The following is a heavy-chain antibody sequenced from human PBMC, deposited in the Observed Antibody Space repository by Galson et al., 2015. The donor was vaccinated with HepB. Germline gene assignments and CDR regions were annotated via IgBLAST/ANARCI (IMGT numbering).Heavy chain of an antibody. CDR2: ISYDGSNK. J-gene: IGHJ3*02. CDR3: ARSMVRGTPRDAFDI. V-gene: IGHV3-30*04. D-gene: IGHD3-10*01. CDR1: GFTFSSYA. Sequence: SLRLSCAASGFTFSSYAMHWVRQAPGKGLEWVAVISYDGSNKYYADSVKGRFTISRDNSKNTLYLQMNSLRAEDTAVYYCARSMVRGTPRDAFDIWGQGTMATVSS.